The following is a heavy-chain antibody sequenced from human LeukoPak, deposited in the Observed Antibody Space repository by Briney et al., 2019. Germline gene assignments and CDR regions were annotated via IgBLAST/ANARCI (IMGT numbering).Heavy chain of an antibody. CDR3: ARDRPPQLVRPFDY. D-gene: IGHD6-13*01. J-gene: IGHJ4*02. Sequence: ASVKVSCKASGYXFTGYYMHWVRQAPGQGLEWMGWINPNSGGTNYAHKFQGRVTMTRDTSISTVYMELSRLRSDDTAVYYCARDRPPQLVRPFDYWGQGTLVTVSS. V-gene: IGHV1-2*07. CDR1: GYXFTGYY. CDR2: INPNSGGT.